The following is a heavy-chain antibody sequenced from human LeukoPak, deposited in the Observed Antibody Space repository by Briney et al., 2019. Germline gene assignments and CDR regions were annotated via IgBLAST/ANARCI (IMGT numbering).Heavy chain of an antibody. Sequence: GGSLRLSCAASGFTFRDFYMTWIRQAPGKGLEWVAYIGPSGTIMNYADSVKGRFTVSRDNAENSLYLHMNSLRAEDTAVYYCTRDPRLCDYWGQGTLVTVSS. J-gene: IGHJ4*02. CDR3: TRDPRLCDY. CDR2: IGPSGTIM. V-gene: IGHV3-11*01. CDR1: GFTFRDFY.